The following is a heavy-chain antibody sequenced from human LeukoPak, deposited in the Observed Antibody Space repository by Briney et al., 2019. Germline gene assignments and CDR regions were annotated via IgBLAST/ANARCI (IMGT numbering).Heavy chain of an antibody. V-gene: IGHV4-61*02. Sequence: PSQTLSLTCTVSGGSISSGFSYWSWIRQPAGKGLEWIGRIYTSGSTNYNPSLKSRVTISVDTSKNQFSLKLSSVTAADTAVYYCAREGLNMVRGVIPKEAWGWLDPWGQGTLVTVSS. CDR1: GGSISSGFSY. CDR2: IYTSGST. D-gene: IGHD3-10*01. CDR3: AREGLNMVRGVIPKEAWGWLDP. J-gene: IGHJ5*02.